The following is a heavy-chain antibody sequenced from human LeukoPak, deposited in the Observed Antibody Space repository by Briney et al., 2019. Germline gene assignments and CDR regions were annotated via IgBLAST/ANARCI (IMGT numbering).Heavy chain of an antibody. CDR1: GYSFTSYW. J-gene: IGHJ4*02. CDR3: ARLGLRFLEWLFESDY. V-gene: IGHV5-51*01. Sequence: TGESLKISCKGSGYSFTSYWIGWVRQMPGKGLEWMGIIYPGDSDTRYSPSFQGQVTISADKSISTAYLQWSSLKASDTAMYYCARLGLRFLEWLFESDYWGQGTLVTVSS. CDR2: IYPGDSDT. D-gene: IGHD3-3*01.